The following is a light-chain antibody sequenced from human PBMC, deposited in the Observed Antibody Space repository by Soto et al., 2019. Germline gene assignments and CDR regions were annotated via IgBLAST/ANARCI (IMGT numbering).Light chain of an antibody. CDR2: AAS. CDR1: QGIRND. Sequence: AIQMTQSPSSLSASVGDRFTITCRASQGIRNDLGWYQQKPGKXPKXXIYAASSLQSGVPSRFSGSGSGTDLTLTISSLQPEDFATYYCLQDYNYPRTFGQGTKVDIK. J-gene: IGKJ1*01. V-gene: IGKV1-6*01. CDR3: LQDYNYPRT.